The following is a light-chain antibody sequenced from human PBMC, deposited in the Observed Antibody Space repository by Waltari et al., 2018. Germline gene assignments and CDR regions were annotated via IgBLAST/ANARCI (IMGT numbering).Light chain of an antibody. CDR1: RFNIGNNY. CDR2: ENK. J-gene: IGLJ3*02. CDR3: GTWDTRLRAGV. V-gene: IGLV1-51*01. Sequence: SVLTQPPSLSAAPGQKVTISCSGDRFNIGNNYVSWYQQVPGTVPKLLIYENKRRRSGIPDRFSASKAGTSATLDITGLQPGDEADYYCGTWDTRLRAGVFGGGTSLTV.